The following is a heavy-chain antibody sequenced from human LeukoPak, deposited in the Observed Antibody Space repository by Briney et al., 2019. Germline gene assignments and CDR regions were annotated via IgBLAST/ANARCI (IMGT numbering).Heavy chain of an antibody. CDR2: IKRKSDGGTT. D-gene: IGHD1-14*01. V-gene: IGHV3-15*01. Sequence: GGSLRLSCAASGLTFSNAWMSWVRQVPGRGLEWVGRIKRKSDGGTTDYAAPVKGRFTISRDDSKNTLYLQMNSLKSEDTAVYYCTTELDVRPNHYWGQGTLVTVSS. J-gene: IGHJ4*02. CDR3: TTELDVRPNHY. CDR1: GLTFSNAW.